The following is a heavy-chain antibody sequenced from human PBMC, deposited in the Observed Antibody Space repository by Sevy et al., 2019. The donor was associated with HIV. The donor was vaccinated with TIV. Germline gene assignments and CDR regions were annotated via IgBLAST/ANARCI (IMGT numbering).Heavy chain of an antibody. Sequence: GGSLRLSCAASGFTVSSNYMSWVRQAPGKGLEWVSVIYSGVSTYYGDSVKGRFTISRDNSKNKLYLQMNSLRAEETAVDYCARVSVYYYDTSGYYTTGNAFDIWGQGTMVTVSS. J-gene: IGHJ3*02. CDR3: ARVSVYYYDTSGYYTTGNAFDI. CDR1: GFTVSSNY. V-gene: IGHV3-53*01. CDR2: IYSGVST. D-gene: IGHD3-22*01.